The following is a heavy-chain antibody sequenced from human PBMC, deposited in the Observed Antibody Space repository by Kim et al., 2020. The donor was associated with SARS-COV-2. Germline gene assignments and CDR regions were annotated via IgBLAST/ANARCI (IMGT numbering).Heavy chain of an antibody. J-gene: IGHJ3*02. CDR3: ARPLAVGRGWYPPRVPTGAFDI. CDR2: IYYSGST. CDR1: GGSISSSSYY. D-gene: IGHD6-19*01. V-gene: IGHV4-39*07. Sequence: SETLSLTCTVSGGSISSSSYYWGWIRQPPGKGLEWIGSIYYSGSTYYNPSLKSRVTISVDTSKNQFSLKLSSVTAADTAVYYCARPLAVGRGWYPPRVPTGAFDIWGQGTMVTVSS.